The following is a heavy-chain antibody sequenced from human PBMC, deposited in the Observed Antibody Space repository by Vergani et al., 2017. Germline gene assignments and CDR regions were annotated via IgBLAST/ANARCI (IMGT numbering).Heavy chain of an antibody. CDR2: IVVGSGNT. J-gene: IGHJ6*03. Sequence: QLVQSGAEVKKPGTSVKVSCKASGFTFTSSAVQWVRQARGQRLEWIGWIVVGSGNTNYAQKFQERVTITRDMSTSTAYMELSSLRSEDTAVYYCAAVDFRAYMDVWGKGTTVTVSS. CDR1: GFTFTSSA. D-gene: IGHD2-15*01. V-gene: IGHV1-58*01. CDR3: AAVDFRAYMDV.